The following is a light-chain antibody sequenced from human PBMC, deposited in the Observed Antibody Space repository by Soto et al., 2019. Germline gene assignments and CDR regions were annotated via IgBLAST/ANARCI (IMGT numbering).Light chain of an antibody. CDR1: QTINSW. CDR3: QQYNLYPWT. CDR2: KAS. Sequence: DIQMTQSPSTLSTSVGDRVTITCRASQTINSWLAWYQQKPGKAPKLLIYKASSLQSGVPSRFSGSGSGTQFTLTISSLQPDDFATYYCQQYNLYPWTFGQGTKVEIK. V-gene: IGKV1-5*03. J-gene: IGKJ1*01.